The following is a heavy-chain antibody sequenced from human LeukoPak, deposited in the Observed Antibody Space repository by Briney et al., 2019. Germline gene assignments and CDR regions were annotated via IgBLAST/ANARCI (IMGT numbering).Heavy chain of an antibody. V-gene: IGHV1-69*04. D-gene: IGHD3-22*01. CDR2: IIPILGIA. Sequence: ASVKVSCKASGGTFSSYTISWVRQAPGQGLEWMGRIIPILGIANYAQKFQGRVTITADKSTSTAYMELSSLRSEDTAVYYSARDPLNASSGYPYWGQGTLVTVSS. CDR3: ARDPLNASSGYPY. J-gene: IGHJ4*02. CDR1: GGTFSSYT.